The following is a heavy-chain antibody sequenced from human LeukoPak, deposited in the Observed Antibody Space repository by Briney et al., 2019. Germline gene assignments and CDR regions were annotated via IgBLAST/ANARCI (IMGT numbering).Heavy chain of an antibody. CDR2: ISGSGGST. CDR3: AKDLIEGHYYDSSGYYYS. V-gene: IGHV3-23*01. D-gene: IGHD3-22*01. CDR1: GFTFSSYA. J-gene: IGHJ4*02. Sequence: RASLRLSCAASGFTFSSYAMSWVRQAPGKGLEWVSAISGSGGSTYYADSVKGRFTISRDNSKNTLYLQMNSLRAEDTAVYYCAKDLIEGHYYDSSGYYYSWGQGTLVTVSS.